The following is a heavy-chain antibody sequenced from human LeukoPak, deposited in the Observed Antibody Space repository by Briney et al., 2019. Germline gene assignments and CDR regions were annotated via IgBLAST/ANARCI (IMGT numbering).Heavy chain of an antibody. J-gene: IGHJ4*02. CDR3: TTDYYDYVWGSYRPDY. Sequence: GGSLRLSCAASGFTFSSYGMHWVRQAPGQGLEWVARIKSKTDGETTDYAAPVKGRFTISRDDSKNTLYLQMNGLKTEDTAVYYCTTDYYDYVWGSYRPDYWGQGTLVTVSS. V-gene: IGHV3-15*01. CDR2: IKSKTDGETT. D-gene: IGHD3-16*02. CDR1: GFTFSSYG.